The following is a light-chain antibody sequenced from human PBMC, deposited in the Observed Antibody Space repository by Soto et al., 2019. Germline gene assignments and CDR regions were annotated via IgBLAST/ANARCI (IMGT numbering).Light chain of an antibody. CDR2: DAS. Sequence: DIQMTQSPSTLSASVGDRVTITCRASQSISSWLAWYQQKPGKAPKLLIYDASSLESGVPSRFSGSGSGTEFTLTISSLQPDDFATYYCQQYNIYLTVRQGTRLEIK. CDR1: QSISSW. CDR3: QQYNIYLT. J-gene: IGKJ5*01. V-gene: IGKV1-5*01.